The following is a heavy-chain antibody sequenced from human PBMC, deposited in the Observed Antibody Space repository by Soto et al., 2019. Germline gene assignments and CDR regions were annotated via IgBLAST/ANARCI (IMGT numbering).Heavy chain of an antibody. V-gene: IGHV1-69*01. J-gene: IGHJ4*02. CDR3: ARDLHYYDSSGYPDGFDY. CDR2: IIPIFGTA. CDR1: GGTFSSYA. D-gene: IGHD3-22*01. Sequence: QVQLVQSGAEVKKPWSSVKVSCKASGGTFSSYAISWVRQAPGQGLEWMGGIIPIFGTANYAQKFQGRVTITADESTSTAYMELSSLRSEDTALYYCARDLHYYDSSGYPDGFDYWGQGTLVTVSS.